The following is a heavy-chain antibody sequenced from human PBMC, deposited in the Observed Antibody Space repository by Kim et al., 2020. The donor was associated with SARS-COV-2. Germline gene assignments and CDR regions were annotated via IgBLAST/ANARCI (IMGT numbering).Heavy chain of an antibody. CDR3: VGRSGMYNYAMDV. CDR2: IDPDSGAT. J-gene: IGHJ6*02. V-gene: IGHV1-2*06. Sequence: ASVKVSCKPSGYRFTDYYIHFMRQAPGQGLEWLGRIDPDSGATKYAQKFQGRVTMTRDTSITTSITTIYMELSRLTSEDTAVYYGVGRSGMYNYAMDVWGQGTPVTISS. CDR1: GYRFTDYY. D-gene: IGHD1-1*01.